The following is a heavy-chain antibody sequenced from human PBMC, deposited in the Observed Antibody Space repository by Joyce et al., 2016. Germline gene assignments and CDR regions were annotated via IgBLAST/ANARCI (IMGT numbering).Heavy chain of an antibody. CDR1: GFTFSSHY. CDR3: VRDLGDCSGGRCYSRFDY. Sequence: DVQLVESGGGLVQPGGSLRLSCAASGFTFSSHYMNWVGQGPGKGLEWVASIKQDGSRKNSADSVKGRLTISRDNAKNLVFLQMNSLRAEDTAVYYCVRDLGDCSGGRCYSRFDYWGQGTLVTVSS. D-gene: IGHD2-15*01. CDR2: IKQDGSRK. J-gene: IGHJ4*02. V-gene: IGHV3-7*03.